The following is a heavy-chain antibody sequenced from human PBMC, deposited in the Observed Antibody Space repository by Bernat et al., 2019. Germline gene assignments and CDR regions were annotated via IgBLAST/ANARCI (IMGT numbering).Heavy chain of an antibody. V-gene: IGHV1-2*02. CDR2: TNIKTGGT. CDR3: ARDGRTFDLDY. D-gene: IGHD3-10*01. CDR1: GYTFTVYH. J-gene: IGHJ4*02. Sequence: QVQLVQSGAEVKKPGASVKVSCKASGYTFTVYHLYWVRQAPGQGLEWMGWTNIKTGGTNYAQKFQGRVTMTRDTSIRTAYMELSRLTSDDTAVYYCARDGRTFDLDYWGQGTLVTVSS.